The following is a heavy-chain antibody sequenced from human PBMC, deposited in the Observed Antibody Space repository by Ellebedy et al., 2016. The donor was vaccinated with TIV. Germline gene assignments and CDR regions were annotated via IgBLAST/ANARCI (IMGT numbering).Heavy chain of an antibody. CDR2: IYQDGSDQ. J-gene: IGHJ5*02. CDR1: GFSFRSYW. Sequence: GESLKISCAASGFSFRSYWMSWVRQAPGKGLERVANIYQDGSDQYYVDSVKGRFTISRDNANKSLFLQMNSLRVEDTAVYYCARRGSYGDYAVQVNSWFDTWGQGTLVTVSS. D-gene: IGHD4-17*01. V-gene: IGHV3-7*01. CDR3: ARRGSYGDYAVQVNSWFDT.